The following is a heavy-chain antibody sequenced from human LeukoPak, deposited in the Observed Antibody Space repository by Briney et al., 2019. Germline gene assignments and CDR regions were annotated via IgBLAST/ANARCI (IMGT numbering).Heavy chain of an antibody. CDR1: YYAISRGHY. D-gene: IGHD3-3*01. CDR2: IYRDGDA. V-gene: IGHV4-38-2*02. Sequence: SETLSLTCNVSYYAISRGHYWGWVRQPPGKGLEWIASIYRDGDATYNPSLKSRVSSSVDTSKNQLFLMLTSVTAADTAMYYCARDAGFWSGYYPSWFDPWGQGTLVTVSS. CDR3: ARDAGFWSGYYPSWFDP. J-gene: IGHJ5*02.